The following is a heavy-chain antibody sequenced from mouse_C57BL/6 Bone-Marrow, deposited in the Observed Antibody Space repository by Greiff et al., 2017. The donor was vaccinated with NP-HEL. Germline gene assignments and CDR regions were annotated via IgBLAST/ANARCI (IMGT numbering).Heavy chain of an antibody. V-gene: IGHV1-26*01. CDR3: ARLRAYYTRYAMDY. J-gene: IGHJ4*01. CDR1: GYTFTDYY. CDR2: INPNNGGT. Sequence: EVQLQQSGPELVKPGASVKISCKASGYTFTDYYMNWVKQSHGKSLEWIGDINPNNGGTSYNQKFKGKATLTVDKSSSTAYMELRSLTSEDSAVYDCARLRAYYTRYAMDYWGQGTSVTVSA. D-gene: IGHD2-12*01.